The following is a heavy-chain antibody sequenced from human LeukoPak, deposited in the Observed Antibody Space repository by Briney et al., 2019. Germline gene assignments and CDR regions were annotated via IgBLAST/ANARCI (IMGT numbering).Heavy chain of an antibody. J-gene: IGHJ4*02. D-gene: IGHD3-22*01. V-gene: IGHV1-2*02. CDR3: ARDLDDSSGYSFDY. CDR2: INPNSGGT. CDR1: GYTFTGYY. Sequence: ASVTVSCTASGYTFTGYYMHWVRQAPGQGLEWMGWINPNSGGTNYAQTFQGRVTMTRDTSISTAYMELSNLRSDDTAVYYCARDLDDSSGYSFDYWGQGTLVTVSS.